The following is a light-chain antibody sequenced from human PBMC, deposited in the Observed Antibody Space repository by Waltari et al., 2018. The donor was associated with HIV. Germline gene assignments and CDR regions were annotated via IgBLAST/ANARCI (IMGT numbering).Light chain of an antibody. Sequence: EIVLTQSPDFQSVTPKEQVTITCRASQSVGSSLHWFQQKPGQSPNLLIKEASQSLSGVPSRFSGSGSGTDFNLTINSLGVEDAATYYCQQSSRLPWTFGQGTKVEIK. CDR1: QSVGSS. CDR2: EAS. CDR3: QQSSRLPWT. J-gene: IGKJ1*01. V-gene: IGKV6-21*01.